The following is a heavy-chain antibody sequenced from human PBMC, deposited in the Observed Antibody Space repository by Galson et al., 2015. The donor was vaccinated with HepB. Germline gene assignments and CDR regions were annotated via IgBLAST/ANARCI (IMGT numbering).Heavy chain of an antibody. D-gene: IGHD3-22*01. CDR2: ISGSGTTT. CDR3: AKDLRALPSRAHSSGYYPGSSYWHFDL. J-gene: IGHJ2*01. V-gene: IGHV3-23*01. Sequence: SLRLSCAASGFTFSSYAMSWVRQAPGEGLEWVSTISGSGTTTYYADSVKGRFTISRDNSKNTLYLQMNSLRAEDTAIYYCAKDLRALPSRAHSSGYYPGSSYWHFDLWGRGTLVTVSS. CDR1: GFTFSSYA.